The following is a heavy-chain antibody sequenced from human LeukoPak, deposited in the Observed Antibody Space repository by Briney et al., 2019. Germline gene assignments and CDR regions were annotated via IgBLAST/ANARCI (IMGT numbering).Heavy chain of an antibody. D-gene: IGHD3-16*01. Sequence: GGSLRLSCSASTFTFSGYYMSWIRQAPGKGLEWVSTITGSGGTTYYADSVKGRYTISRDNSKNTLYLQMNSLRAEDTAIYYCAKGWGKLDYWGQGTLVTVSS. V-gene: IGHV3-23*01. CDR1: TFTFSGYY. CDR2: ITGSGGTT. CDR3: AKGWGKLDY. J-gene: IGHJ4*02.